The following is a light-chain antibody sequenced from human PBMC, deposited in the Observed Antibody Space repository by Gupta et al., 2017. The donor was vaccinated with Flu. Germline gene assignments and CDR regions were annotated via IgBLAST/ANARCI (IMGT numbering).Light chain of an antibody. CDR1: KLGDKY. CDR3: QAWDSSTYV. Sequence: SYELTQPPSVSVSPGQTSSITCSGDKLGDKYACWYQQKPGQSPLLVIYQDSKRASGTPERFSGSNSGNTATLTISGTQAMDEADYYCQAWDSSTYVFGTGTKVTVL. V-gene: IGLV3-1*01. J-gene: IGLJ1*01. CDR2: QDS.